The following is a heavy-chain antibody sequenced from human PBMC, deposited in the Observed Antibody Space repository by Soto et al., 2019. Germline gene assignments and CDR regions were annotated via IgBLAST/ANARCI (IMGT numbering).Heavy chain of an antibody. V-gene: IGHV3-21*01. CDR3: ARDRGRSWYPYYFDY. CDR2: ISSSSSYI. Sequence: GGSLRLSCAASGFTFSSYSMNWVRQAPGKGLEWVSSISSSSSYIYYADSVKGRFTISRDNAKNSLYLQMNSLRAEDTAVYYCARDRGRSWYPYYFDYWGQGTLVTVSS. J-gene: IGHJ4*02. CDR1: GFTFSSYS. D-gene: IGHD6-13*01.